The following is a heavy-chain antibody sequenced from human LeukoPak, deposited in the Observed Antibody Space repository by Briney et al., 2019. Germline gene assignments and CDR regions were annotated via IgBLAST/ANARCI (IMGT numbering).Heavy chain of an antibody. D-gene: IGHD1-14*01. J-gene: IGHJ6*03. CDR1: GYTFTGYY. CDR3: ARGHEPYYYMDV. CDR2: INPNSGGT. Sequence: GASVKVSCKASGYTFTGYYIHWVRQAPGQGLEWMGWINPNSGGTNYAQKFQGRVTMTRDTSINTAYMEVSRLRSDDTAVYYCARGHEPYYYMDVWGKGTTVTVSS. V-gene: IGHV1-2*02.